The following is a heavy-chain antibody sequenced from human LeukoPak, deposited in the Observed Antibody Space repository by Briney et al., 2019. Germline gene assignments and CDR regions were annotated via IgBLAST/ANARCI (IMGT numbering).Heavy chain of an antibody. CDR3: AKDRYSGSYLGGLEY. J-gene: IGHJ4*02. D-gene: IGHD1-26*01. CDR2: ISSSSSTI. V-gene: IGHV3-48*01. Sequence: GGSLRLSCAASGFTFSSYEMNWVRQAPGKGLEWVSYISSSSSTIYYADSVKGRFTISRDNAKNSLYLQMNSLRAEDTAVYYCAKDRYSGSYLGGLEYWGQGTLVTVSS. CDR1: GFTFSSYE.